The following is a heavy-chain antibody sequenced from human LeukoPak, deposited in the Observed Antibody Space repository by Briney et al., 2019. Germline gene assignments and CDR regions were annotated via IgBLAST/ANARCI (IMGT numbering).Heavy chain of an antibody. CDR2: FDPEDGET. CDR3: ATWLRRSGSYYYDY. CDR1: GYTLTELS. V-gene: IGHV1-24*01. Sequence: ASVKVSCKVSGYTLTELSMHWVRQAPGKGLEWMGGFDPEDGETIYAQKFQGRVTMTEDTSTDTAYMELSSLRSEDTAVYYCATWLRRSGSYYYDYWGQGTLVTVSS. J-gene: IGHJ4*02. D-gene: IGHD1-26*01.